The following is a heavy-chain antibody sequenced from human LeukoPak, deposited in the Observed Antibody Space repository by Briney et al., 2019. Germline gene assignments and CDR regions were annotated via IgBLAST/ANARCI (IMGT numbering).Heavy chain of an antibody. Sequence: GGSLRLSCAASGFTFSDYYMSWIRQAPGKGLEWVSYISSSGSTIYYADSVKGRFTIYRDNDKNSLYLQMNSLRAEDTAVYYCAREGSTSPGHNWFDPWGQGTLVTVSS. J-gene: IGHJ5*02. V-gene: IGHV3-11*04. CDR1: GFTFSDYY. D-gene: IGHD2-2*01. CDR2: ISSSGSTI. CDR3: AREGSTSPGHNWFDP.